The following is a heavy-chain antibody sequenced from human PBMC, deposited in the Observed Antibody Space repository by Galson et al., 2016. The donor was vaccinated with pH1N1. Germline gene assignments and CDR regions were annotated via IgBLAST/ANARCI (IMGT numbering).Heavy chain of an antibody. J-gene: IGHJ4*02. CDR2: IYPRDSDT. V-gene: IGHV5-51*01. D-gene: IGHD1-26*01. CDR1: GYTFTDYW. Sequence: QSGAEVKKSGESLKISCEASGYTFTDYWIGWVRQTPGTGLEWIGIIYPRDSDTRYRPSFQGHVTFSADVSISSAYLQWSSLKASDSGIYYCARGDPRGVHPYWGQGTVFSVPS. CDR3: ARGDPRGVHPY.